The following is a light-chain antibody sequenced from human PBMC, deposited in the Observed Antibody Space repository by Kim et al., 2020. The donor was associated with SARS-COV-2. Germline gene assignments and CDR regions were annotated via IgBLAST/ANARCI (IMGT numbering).Light chain of an antibody. CDR2: EDD. V-gene: IGLV6-57*03. CDR1: SGSHDDNY. Sequence: GKKVSTHCTRSSGSHDDNYVQWYQQRPGGVPTTVVYEDDQRPSGVSDRFSGSIDNSSNSASLTISGLRTEDEADSYCQSYNRDNVIFGGGTQLTVL. CDR3: QSYNRDNVI. J-gene: IGLJ2*01.